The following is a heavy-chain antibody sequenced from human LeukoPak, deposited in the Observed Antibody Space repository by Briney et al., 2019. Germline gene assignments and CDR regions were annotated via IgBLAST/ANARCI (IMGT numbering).Heavy chain of an antibody. CDR3: ARAQGYSYGSNPNGAFDI. J-gene: IGHJ3*02. D-gene: IGHD5-18*01. Sequence: ASVKVSCKASGYTFTSYYMNWVRHAPGQGLEWMGIINPSGGSTTYAHKFQGRVTITRDTSTNTVYMVLSSLRTEETAVDCYARAQGYSYGSNPNGAFDIWGQGTMVTVSS. CDR2: INPSGGST. V-gene: IGHV1-46*01. CDR1: GYTFTSYY.